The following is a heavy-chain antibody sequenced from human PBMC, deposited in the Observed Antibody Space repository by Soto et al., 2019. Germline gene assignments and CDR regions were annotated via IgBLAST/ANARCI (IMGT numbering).Heavy chain of an antibody. Sequence: QVQLVQSGAEVKKPGSSVKVSCKASGGTFGSYTISWVRQAPGQGLEWMGRIIPILGIANYAQKFQGRVTITADKSTSTAYMELSSLRSEDTAVYYCARYGSGRGFDYWGQGTLVTVSS. CDR1: GGTFGSYT. CDR3: ARYGSGRGFDY. CDR2: IIPILGIA. J-gene: IGHJ4*02. V-gene: IGHV1-69*02. D-gene: IGHD3-10*01.